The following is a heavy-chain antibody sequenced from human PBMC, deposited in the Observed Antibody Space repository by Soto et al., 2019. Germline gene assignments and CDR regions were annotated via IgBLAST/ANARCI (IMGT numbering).Heavy chain of an antibody. CDR3: VAGGLRYFDY. CDR2: INGGSDSV. J-gene: IGHJ4*02. D-gene: IGHD3-10*01. CDR1: GFSFNVFE. V-gene: IGHV3-48*02. Sequence: PVGSLRLSCAASGFSFNVFEMNWVRQAPGRGLEWLSFINGGSDSVYYADSVRGRFTISRDNAKNSLYLQMSGLRDEDTGVYFCVAGGLRYFDYWGQGALVTV.